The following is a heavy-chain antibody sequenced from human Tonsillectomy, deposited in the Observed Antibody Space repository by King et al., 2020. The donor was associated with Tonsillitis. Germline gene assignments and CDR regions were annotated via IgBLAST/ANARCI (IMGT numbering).Heavy chain of an antibody. V-gene: IGHV2-26*01. CDR3: ARIMVVPAAYYFDY. D-gene: IGHD2-2*01. CDR2: IFSNTEN. CDR1: GFSLSNARMG. J-gene: IGHJ4*02. Sequence: TLKESGPVLVKPTETLTLTCTVSGFSLSNARMGVSWIRQPPGKALEWLAHIFSNTENTYSTSLKRRLTNYKDTYKSQVVLTMTNMDPVDTATYYCARIMVVPAAYYFDYWGQGTLVTVSS.